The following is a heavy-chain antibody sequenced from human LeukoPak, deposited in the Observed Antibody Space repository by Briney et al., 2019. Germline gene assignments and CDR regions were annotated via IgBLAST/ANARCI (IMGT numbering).Heavy chain of an antibody. CDR1: GFIFSTYA. CDR3: AKVPLYIAVGWGDFDY. Sequence: PGGSLRLSCAASGFIFSTYAMSWVHQAPGQGLEWVSAICGGSDSTFYADSVKGRFTISRDNSKNTLYLQMNSLRAEDTAVYYCAKVPLYIAVGWGDFDYWGQGTLVTVSS. V-gene: IGHV3-23*01. D-gene: IGHD6-19*01. J-gene: IGHJ4*02. CDR2: ICGGSDST.